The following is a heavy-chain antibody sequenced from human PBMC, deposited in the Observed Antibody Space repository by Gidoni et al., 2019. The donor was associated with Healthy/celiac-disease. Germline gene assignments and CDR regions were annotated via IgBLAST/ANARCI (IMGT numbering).Heavy chain of an antibody. CDR2: ISSSSSYI. J-gene: IGHJ6*03. CDR1: GFPFSSYS. CDR3: ARWEEMATHYYYYYMDV. V-gene: IGHV3-21*01. D-gene: IGHD5-12*01. Sequence: EVQLVESGGGLVKPGGSLRLYCAASGFPFSSYSMNWVRQAPGKGLGWCSSISSSSSYIYYADSVKGRFTIARENAKNSLYLQMNSLRAEDTAVYYCARWEEMATHYYYYYMDVWGKGTTVTVSS.